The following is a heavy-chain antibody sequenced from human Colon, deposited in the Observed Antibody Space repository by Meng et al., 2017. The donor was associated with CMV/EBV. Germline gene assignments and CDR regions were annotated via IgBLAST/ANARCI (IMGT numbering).Heavy chain of an antibody. Sequence: GGSLRLSCVGSGFSFSSYWMHWVRQVPGKGLVWVSRIKSDGSIMNFADSVKGRFTTSRDNAKNTLYLQMKDVKEEDTAVYYCARARNRGWFSVWFDTWGQGALVTVSS. D-gene: IGHD6-19*01. CDR1: GFSFSSYW. CDR2: IKSDGSIM. J-gene: IGHJ5*02. V-gene: IGHV3-74*01. CDR3: ARARNRGWFSVWFDT.